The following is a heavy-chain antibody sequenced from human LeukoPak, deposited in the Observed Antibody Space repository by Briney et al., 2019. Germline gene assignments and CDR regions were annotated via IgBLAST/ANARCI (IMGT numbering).Heavy chain of an antibody. D-gene: IGHD2-2*01. J-gene: IGHJ5*02. CDR2: ISGGGGST. V-gene: IGHV3-23*01. Sequence: GGSPRLSCAASGFTFSNYWMHWVRQAPGKGLVWVSVISGGGGSTYYADSVKGRFTISRDNSKNTLFLQMNSLRAEDTAVYYCAKGGYCSSTSCYVGWFDPWGQGTLVTVSS. CDR1: GFTFSNYW. CDR3: AKGGYCSSTSCYVGWFDP.